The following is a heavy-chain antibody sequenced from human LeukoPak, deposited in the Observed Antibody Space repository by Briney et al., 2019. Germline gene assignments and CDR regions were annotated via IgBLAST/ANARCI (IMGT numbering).Heavy chain of an antibody. V-gene: IGHV3-7*03. Sequence: DSVQGRFTISRDNAKNSLYLQMNSLRAEDTAVYYCAKGRPFNSFYYDYYMDVWGKGTTVTVSS. D-gene: IGHD4-23*01. CDR3: AKGRPFNSFYYDYYMDV. J-gene: IGHJ6*03.